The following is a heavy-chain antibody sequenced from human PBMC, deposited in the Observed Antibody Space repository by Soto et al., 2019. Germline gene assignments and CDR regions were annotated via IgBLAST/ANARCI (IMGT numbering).Heavy chain of an antibody. V-gene: IGHV5-51*01. CDR2: SYPGDSDT. Sequence: GESLKISCKGSGSSFTSYWIGWVRQMPGKGLEWMGMSYPGDSDTRYSPSFQGQVTISADKSISTAYLPWSSLTASDTAMSYCARLSGPGVVVAATLPYYYYYGMDVWGQGTTVTVSS. CDR1: GSSFTSYW. J-gene: IGHJ6*02. D-gene: IGHD2-15*01. CDR3: ARLSGPGVVVAATLPYYYYYGMDV.